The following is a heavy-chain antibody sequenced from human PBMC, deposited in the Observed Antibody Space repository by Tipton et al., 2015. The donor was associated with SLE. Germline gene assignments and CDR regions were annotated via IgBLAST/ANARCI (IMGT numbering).Heavy chain of an antibody. D-gene: IGHD3-9*01. V-gene: IGHV3-74*01. J-gene: IGHJ6*03. CDR1: GFDVRSTY. Sequence: GSLRLSCVASGFDVRSTYMTWVRQAPGKGLVWVSRISGDGTSIRYADSVKGRFTISRDNTKNTLYLQMNSLRADDAAVYYCAGIEGDKSYYFYYYIDVWGKGTTVTVSS. CDR2: ISGDGTSI. CDR3: AGIEGDKSYYFYYYIDV.